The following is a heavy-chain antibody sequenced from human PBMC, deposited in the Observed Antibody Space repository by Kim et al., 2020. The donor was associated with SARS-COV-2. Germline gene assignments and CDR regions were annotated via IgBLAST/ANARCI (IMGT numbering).Heavy chain of an antibody. Sequence: SETLSLTCTVSGGSISSGSYYWSWIRQPAGKGLEWIGRIYTSGSTNYNPSLKSRVTISVDTSKNQYSLKLSSVTAADTAVYYCARAAYCSGGSCYFGRYYYYYYGMDVWGQGTTVTVSS. D-gene: IGHD2-15*01. CDR3: ARAAYCSGGSCYFGRYYYYYYGMDV. V-gene: IGHV4-61*02. J-gene: IGHJ6*02. CDR2: IYTSGST. CDR1: GGSISSGSYY.